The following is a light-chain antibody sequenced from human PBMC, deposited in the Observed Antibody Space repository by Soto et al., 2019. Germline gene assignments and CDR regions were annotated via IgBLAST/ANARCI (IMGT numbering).Light chain of an antibody. Sequence: EIVMTQSPATLSVSPGERATLSCRASQSVSSNLAWYQQKPGQAPRLLIYGASIRATGIPARFSGSGSGTEVTPTIISLQSEDFAVYYCHQYNDWPPVTFDQGKRLVIK. CDR2: GAS. CDR3: HQYNDWPPVT. V-gene: IGKV3D-15*01. CDR1: QSVSSN. J-gene: IGKJ5*01.